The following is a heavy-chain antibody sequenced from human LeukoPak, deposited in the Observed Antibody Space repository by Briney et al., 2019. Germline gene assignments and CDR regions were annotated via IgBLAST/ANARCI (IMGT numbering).Heavy chain of an antibody. CDR1: GFTFKTHA. J-gene: IGHJ6*02. CDR3: TKSVAIYFYYGLDV. D-gene: IGHD3-3*01. Sequence: GGSLRLSCAASGFTFKTHAMSWVRQAPGKGLEWVSRIDDSGVIRSYADSVKGRFTISRDNSKNTLFLQMNSLRVEDTAPYYCTKSVAIYFYYGLDVWGRGTTVTVSS. V-gene: IGHV3-23*01. CDR2: IDDSGVIR.